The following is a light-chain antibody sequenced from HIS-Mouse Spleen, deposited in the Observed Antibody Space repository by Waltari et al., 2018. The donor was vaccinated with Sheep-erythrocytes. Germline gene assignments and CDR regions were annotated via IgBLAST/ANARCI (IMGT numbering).Light chain of an antibody. J-gene: IGLJ1*01. V-gene: IGLV2-11*01. CDR3: CSYAGSYNHV. CDR2: DVS. Sequence: QSALTQPRSVSGSPGQSVTISCTGTTSDAGGYTYASWYQQHPGKAPKLMIYDVSKRPSGVPDRFSGSKSGNTASLTISGLQAEDEADYYCCSYAGSYNHVFATGTKVTVL. CDR1: TSDAGGYTY.